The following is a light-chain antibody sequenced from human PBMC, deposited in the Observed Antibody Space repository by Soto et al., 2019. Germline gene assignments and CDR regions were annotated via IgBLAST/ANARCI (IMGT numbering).Light chain of an antibody. J-gene: IGLJ1*01. CDR2: EVN. V-gene: IGLV2-8*01. CDR1: SSDVGGYKY. Sequence: QSALTQPPSASGSPGQSVTISCTGTSSDVGGYKYVSWYQQHPGKAPKLMIFEVNKRPSGVPDRFSGSKSGNTASLPVSGLQAEDDADYYCSSYAGINNLGVFGTGTKVTVL. CDR3: SSYAGINNLGV.